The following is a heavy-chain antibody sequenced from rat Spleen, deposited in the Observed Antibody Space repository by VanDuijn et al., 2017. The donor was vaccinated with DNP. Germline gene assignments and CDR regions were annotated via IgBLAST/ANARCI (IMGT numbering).Heavy chain of an antibody. CDR1: RITFSDHN. CDR3: AGQLPPPGGPFDY. Sequence: EVQLVESGGGLVQPGRSLKLSCEVSRITFSDHNMAWVRQAPKKSLEWVATISSDGRDTYYRDSVKGRFTISRDNAKSTLYLQMDSLRSEDTATYYWAGQLPPPGGPFDYWGQGVTVTVSS. V-gene: IGHV5-7*01. J-gene: IGHJ2*01. CDR2: ISSDGRDT. D-gene: IGHD1-4*01.